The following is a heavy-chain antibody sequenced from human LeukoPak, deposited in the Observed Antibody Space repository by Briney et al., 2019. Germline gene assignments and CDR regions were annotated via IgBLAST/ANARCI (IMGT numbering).Heavy chain of an antibody. CDR1: GGSISSGSYY. V-gene: IGHV4-61*02. CDR2: IYSSGST. J-gene: IGHJ4*02. CDR3: ARATNDDYSSSQLDY. Sequence: PSQTLSLTCTVSGGSISSGSYYWSWIRQPAGKGLEWIGRIYSSGSTNYNPSLKSRVTISVDTSKNQLSLKLSSVTAADTAVYYCARATNDDYSSSQLDYWGQGTLVTVSS. D-gene: IGHD6-13*01.